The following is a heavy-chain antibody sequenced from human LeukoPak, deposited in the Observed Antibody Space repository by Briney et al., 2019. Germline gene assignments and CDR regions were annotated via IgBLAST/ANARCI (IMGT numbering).Heavy chain of an antibody. Sequence: SETLSLTCSVSGGSINTYYWSWLRQPPGKGLEWIGYIYYSGSTNYNPSLKSRVTISVDTSKNQFSLKLSSVTAADTAVYFCARGIYSRDYYYYFDYWGQGTLVTVSS. V-gene: IGHV4-59*01. D-gene: IGHD3-22*01. CDR2: IYYSGST. CDR1: GGSINTYY. J-gene: IGHJ4*02. CDR3: ARGIYSRDYYYYFDY.